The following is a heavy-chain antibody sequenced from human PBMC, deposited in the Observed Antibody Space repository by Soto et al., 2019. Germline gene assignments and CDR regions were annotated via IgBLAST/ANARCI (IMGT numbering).Heavy chain of an antibody. CDR2: VSWNSGSV. CDR1: GFSLDDYA. Sequence: EVQLVESGGGWVQPGGSLRLSCAASGFSLDDYAMHWVRQVPWKGLEWVSSVSWNSGSVGYAASVQRRFTISRDNARNTLFLQMNSLRTEDTAFYYCAKDRNYVKNHFDFWGQGTLVTVSS. J-gene: IGHJ4*02. V-gene: IGHV3-9*01. D-gene: IGHD1-7*01. CDR3: AKDRNYVKNHFDF.